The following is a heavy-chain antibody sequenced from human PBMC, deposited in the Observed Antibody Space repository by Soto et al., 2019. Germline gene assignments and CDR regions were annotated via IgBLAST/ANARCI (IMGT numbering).Heavy chain of an antibody. CDR3: ARHSQPKTRTSPPYDNWFDP. CDR1: GGSIRSSTYY. V-gene: IGHV4-39*01. J-gene: IGHJ5*02. Sequence: TLSLTCTVSGGSIRSSTYYWGWIRQPPGKGLEWIASIYYSGNTYYSPSLNSRVTISLDTSKNQFSVKLNSVTAADTAVYFCARHSQPKTRTSPPYDNWFDPWGQGTLVTVSS. CDR2: IYYSGNT. D-gene: IGHD2-2*01.